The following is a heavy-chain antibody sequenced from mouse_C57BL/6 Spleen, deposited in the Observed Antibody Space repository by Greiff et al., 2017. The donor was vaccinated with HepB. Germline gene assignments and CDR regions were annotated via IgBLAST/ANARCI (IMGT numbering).Heavy chain of an antibody. Sequence: QVQLQQPGAELVRPGSSVKLSCKASGYTFTSYWMHWVKQRPIQGLEWIGNIDPSDSETHYNQKFKDKATLTVDKSSSTAYMQLSSLTSEDSAVYYCARGSNQGYFDYWGQGTTLTVSS. J-gene: IGHJ2*01. V-gene: IGHV1-52*01. D-gene: IGHD2-5*01. CDR1: GYTFTSYW. CDR2: IDPSDSET. CDR3: ARGSNQGYFDY.